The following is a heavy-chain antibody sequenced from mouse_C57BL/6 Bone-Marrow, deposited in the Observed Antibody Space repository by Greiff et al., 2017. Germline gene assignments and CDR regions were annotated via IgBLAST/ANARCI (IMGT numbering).Heavy chain of an antibody. CDR3: ASLPPFAY. CDR2: ISGGGGNT. J-gene: IGHJ3*01. CDR1: GFTFSSYT. Sequence: EVQLQESGGGLVKPGGSLKLSCAASGFTFSSYTMSWVRQTPEKRLEWVATISGGGGNTYYPDSVKGRFTISRDNAKNTLYLQMSSLRSEDTALYYCASLPPFAYWGQGTLVTVSA. V-gene: IGHV5-9*01.